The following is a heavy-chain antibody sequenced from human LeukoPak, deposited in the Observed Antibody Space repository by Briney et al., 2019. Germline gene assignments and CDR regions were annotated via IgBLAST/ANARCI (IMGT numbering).Heavy chain of an antibody. J-gene: IGHJ4*02. CDR3: ARGVRARETDY. V-gene: IGHV3-21*01. CDR1: GFAFSRYS. Sequence: KTGGSLRLSCVASGFAFSRYSVSWFRQAPGKGLEWVSSISDSSSHIFDADSVKGRFTISRDNAKNSLFLQMDSLRVDDTAVYYCARGVRARETDYWGQGTLVTVTS. D-gene: IGHD3-10*01. CDR2: ISDSSSHI.